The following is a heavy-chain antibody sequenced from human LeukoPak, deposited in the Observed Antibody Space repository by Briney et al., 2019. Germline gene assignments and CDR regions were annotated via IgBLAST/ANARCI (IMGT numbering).Heavy chain of an antibody. CDR2: IAPVGRPI. D-gene: IGHD4-17*01. J-gene: IGHJ4*02. Sequence: GGSLRLSCADSGFTFSSDAMTWVRQAPGEELEWIVYIAPVGRPIFYANSVKGRFTISRDNAKNSLYLQINSLRAEDTALYYCAKDPPRWGTTLTTWFDNWGQGTLVTVSS. V-gene: IGHV3-48*04. CDR1: GFTFSSDA. CDR3: AKDPPRWGTTLTTWFDN.